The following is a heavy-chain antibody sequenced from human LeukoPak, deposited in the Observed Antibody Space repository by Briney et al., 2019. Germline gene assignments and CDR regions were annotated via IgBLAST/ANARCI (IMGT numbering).Heavy chain of an antibody. D-gene: IGHD3-16*01. CDR3: ARAGLAGDYFDY. J-gene: IGHJ4*02. V-gene: IGHV4-31*03. Sequence: SQTLSLTCTVSGGSISSGGYYWSWIRQHPGKGLEWIGYIYYSGSTYYNPSLKSRVTISVDTSKNQFSLKLSSVTAADTAVYYCARAGLAGDYFDYWGQGTLVTVSS. CDR1: GGSISSGGYY. CDR2: IYYSGST.